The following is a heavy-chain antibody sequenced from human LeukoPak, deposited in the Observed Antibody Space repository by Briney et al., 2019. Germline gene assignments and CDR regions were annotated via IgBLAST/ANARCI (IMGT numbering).Heavy chain of an antibody. D-gene: IGHD2-21*02. CDR2: IYSSGST. CDR3: AKEPRYCGGDCFSLLDC. Sequence: SETLSLTCTVSGGSISSYYWSWIRQPAGKGLEWIGRIYSSGSTNYNPSLKSRVTMSVDTSKNQFSLKLTSVTAADTAVYYCAKEPRYCGGDCFSLLDCWGQGTLVTVSS. CDR1: GGSISSYY. J-gene: IGHJ4*02. V-gene: IGHV4-4*07.